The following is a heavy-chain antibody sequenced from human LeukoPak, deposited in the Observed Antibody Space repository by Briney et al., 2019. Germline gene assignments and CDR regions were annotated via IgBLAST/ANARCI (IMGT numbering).Heavy chain of an antibody. CDR3: ARLPNGWLQLGAFDI. J-gene: IGHJ3*02. D-gene: IGHD5-24*01. V-gene: IGHV4-34*01. CDR2: INHSGST. Sequence: SETLSLTCAVYGGSFSGYFWSWIRQPPGKGLEWIGEINHSGSTNYNPSLKSRVTISVDTSKSQFSLNLSSVTAADTAVYYCARLPNGWLQLGAFDIWGRGTMVTVSS. CDR1: GGSFSGYF.